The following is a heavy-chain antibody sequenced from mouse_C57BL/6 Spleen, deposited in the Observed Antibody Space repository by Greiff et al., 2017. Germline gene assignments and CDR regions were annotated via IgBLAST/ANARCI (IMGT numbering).Heavy chain of an antibody. Sequence: QVQLKESGAELVRPGTSVKVSCKASGYAFTNYLIAWVKQRPGQGLEWIGVINPGSGGTNYNEKFKGKATLTADKSSSTAYMQRSSLTSEDSAVYFCARSNWADCWGQGTTLTVSS. D-gene: IGHD4-1*01. J-gene: IGHJ2*01. V-gene: IGHV1-54*01. CDR2: INPGSGGT. CDR3: ARSNWADC. CDR1: GYAFTNYL.